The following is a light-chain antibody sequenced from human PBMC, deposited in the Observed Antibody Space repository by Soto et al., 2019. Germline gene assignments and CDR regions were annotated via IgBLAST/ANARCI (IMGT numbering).Light chain of an antibody. CDR1: QSVDSTF. Sequence: EIVLTQSPGSLSLSPGERATLSCRASQSVDSTFFAWYQKKPGQAPRLLLYVASKRTTGVPDRFSGSGSWTDFTLTISILGPEDFAVYYFQQYMSSVTFGQGTKVEI. CDR3: QQYMSSVT. J-gene: IGKJ1*01. V-gene: IGKV3-20*01. CDR2: VAS.